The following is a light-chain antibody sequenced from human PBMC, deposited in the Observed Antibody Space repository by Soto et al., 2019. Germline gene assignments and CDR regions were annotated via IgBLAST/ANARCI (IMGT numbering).Light chain of an antibody. Sequence: QAVVTQPPSVFGAPGQRVTISCTGSSSNIGAGYDVHWYQQFPGTAPRLLIYANNNRPSGVPDRFSGSKSGTSASLAITGLQADDEAEYYCQSYDFGLSAHNYVFGTGTKLTVL. J-gene: IGLJ1*01. CDR2: ANN. CDR3: QSYDFGLSAHNYV. V-gene: IGLV1-40*01. CDR1: SSNIGAGYD.